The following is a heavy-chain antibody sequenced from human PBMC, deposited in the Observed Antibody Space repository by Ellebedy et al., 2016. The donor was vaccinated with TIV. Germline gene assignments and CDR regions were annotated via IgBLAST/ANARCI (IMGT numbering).Heavy chain of an antibody. CDR2: IYPGDSDT. CDR3: ARLRIGPRNAFDI. D-gene: IGHD1-26*01. V-gene: IGHV5-51*01. J-gene: IGHJ3*02. CDR1: GYSFTSYW. Sequence: PGGSLSLSCKGSGYSFTSYWIGWVRQMPGKGLEWMGIIYPGDSDTRYSPSFQGQVTISADKSISTAYLQWSSLKASDTAMYYCARLRIGPRNAFDIWGQGTMVTVSS.